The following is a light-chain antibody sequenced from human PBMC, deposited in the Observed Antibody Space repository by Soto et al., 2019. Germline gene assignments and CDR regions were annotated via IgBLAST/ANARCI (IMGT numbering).Light chain of an antibody. CDR3: CSYAGSSTFVV. J-gene: IGLJ2*01. CDR1: SSDVGSYNL. CDR2: EGS. Sequence: QSALTQPASVSGSPGQSITISCTGTSSDVGSYNLVSWYQQHPGKAPKLMIYEGSKRPSGVSNRFSGSKSGNTASLTISGPQAEDEADYYCCSYAGSSTFVVFGGVTKVTV. V-gene: IGLV2-23*03.